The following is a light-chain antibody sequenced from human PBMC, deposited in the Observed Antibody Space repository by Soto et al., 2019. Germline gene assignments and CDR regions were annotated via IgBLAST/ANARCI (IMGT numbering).Light chain of an antibody. CDR3: HQDVRSPWT. V-gene: IGKV3-20*01. Sequence: EIVLTQSPGTLSLSPGERATLSCRTSETVRSYYLAWYKQKHGQAPRLLIYGASNRATGITDAFSGSGSETDFTLTISRLEPEDYAVYYWHQDVRSPWTFGHGTKVEI. J-gene: IGKJ1*01. CDR2: GAS. CDR1: ETVRSYY.